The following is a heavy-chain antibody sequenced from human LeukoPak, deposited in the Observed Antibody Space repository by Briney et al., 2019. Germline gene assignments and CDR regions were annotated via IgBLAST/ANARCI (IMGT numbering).Heavy chain of an antibody. Sequence: SETLSLTCTVSGYSISSGYYWGWIRQPPGKGLEWIGRIYTSGSTNYNPSLKSRVTMSVDTSKNQFSLKLSSVTAADTAVYYCARDMRLTEYYYMDVWGKGTTVTISS. D-gene: IGHD3-9*01. V-gene: IGHV4-38-2*02. J-gene: IGHJ6*03. CDR3: ARDMRLTEYYYMDV. CDR2: IYTSGST. CDR1: GYSISSGYY.